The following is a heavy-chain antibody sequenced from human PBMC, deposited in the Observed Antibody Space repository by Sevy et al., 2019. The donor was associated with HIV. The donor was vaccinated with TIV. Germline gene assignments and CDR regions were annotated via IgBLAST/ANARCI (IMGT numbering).Heavy chain of an antibody. CDR1: GFTFSDYN. V-gene: IGHV3-21*06. D-gene: IGHD3-22*01. CDR3: VSVLGRADNSGYYWDY. J-gene: IGHJ4*02. CDR2: ISSSSTYI. Sequence: GGSLRLSCAASGFTFSDYNMNWVRQAPGMGLEWVSSISSSSTYIYYADSVEGRLTISRDNAKNFLCLQMNSLRAEDMAVYYCVSVLGRADNSGYYWDYWGLGTLVTVSS.